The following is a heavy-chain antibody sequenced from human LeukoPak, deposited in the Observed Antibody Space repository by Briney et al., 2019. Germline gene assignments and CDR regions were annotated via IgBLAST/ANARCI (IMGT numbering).Heavy chain of an antibody. CDR2: INHSGST. Sequence: PSETLSLTCAVYGGSFSGYYWSWIRQPPGKGLEWIGEINHSGSTNYNPSLKSRVTISVDTSKNQFSLKLSSVTAADTAVYYCAGWTYYYDSSPGYWGQGTLVTVSS. D-gene: IGHD3-22*01. J-gene: IGHJ4*02. V-gene: IGHV4-34*01. CDR3: AGWTYYYDSSPGY. CDR1: GGSFSGYY.